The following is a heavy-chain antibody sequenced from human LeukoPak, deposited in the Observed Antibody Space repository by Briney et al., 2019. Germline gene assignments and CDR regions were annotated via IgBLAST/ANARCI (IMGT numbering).Heavy chain of an antibody. CDR3: ARGYINYPDF. CDR2: ITSDGRSP. D-gene: IGHD4-11*01. J-gene: IGHJ4*02. CDR1: GFSISNYC. Sequence: GESLRLSCAASGFSISNYCTHWFRQPPGKGLGWGSRITSDGRSPTSAVSVKGRFTIARDNAQYTLYLQMNSLRAEDTAVYYCARGYINYPDFWGQGILVTVSS. V-gene: IGHV3-74*01.